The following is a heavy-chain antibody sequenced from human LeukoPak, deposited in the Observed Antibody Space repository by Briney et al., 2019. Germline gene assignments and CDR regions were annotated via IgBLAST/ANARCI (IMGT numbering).Heavy chain of an antibody. CDR2: IYYSGST. CDR3: AREPGRYYGSGSYHGEYFQH. D-gene: IGHD3-10*01. J-gene: IGHJ1*01. V-gene: IGHV4-30-4*01. CDR1: GGSISSGDYY. Sequence: PSETLSLTCTVSGGSISSGDYYWSWIRQPPGKGLEWIGYIYYSGSTYYNPSLESRVTISVDTSKNQFSLKLSSVTAADTAVYYCAREPGRYYGSGSYHGEYFQHWGQGTLVTVSS.